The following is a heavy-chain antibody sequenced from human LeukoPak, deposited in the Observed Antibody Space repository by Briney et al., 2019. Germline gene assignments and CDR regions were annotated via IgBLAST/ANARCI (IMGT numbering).Heavy chain of an antibody. Sequence: GGSLRLSCAASGFTFSSYAMHWVRQAPGEGLEWVAVISYGGSNKYYADSVKGRFTISRDNSKNTLYLQMNSLRAEDTAVYYCARGLPTVTTIWFDPWGQGTLVTVSS. J-gene: IGHJ5*02. D-gene: IGHD4-17*01. CDR1: GFTFSSYA. V-gene: IGHV3-30*04. CDR3: ARGLPTVTTIWFDP. CDR2: ISYGGSNK.